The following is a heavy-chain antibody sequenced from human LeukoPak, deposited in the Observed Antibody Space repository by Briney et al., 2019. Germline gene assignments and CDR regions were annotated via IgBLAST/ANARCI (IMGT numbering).Heavy chain of an antibody. Sequence: SETLSLTCAVSGYSISSGYYWGWIRQPPGKGLEWIGNIYYGGSAYYNPSLKTRVTISVDTSKNQFSLKLSSVTAADTAVYYCARRNYYHSAIDYWGQGTLVTVSS. J-gene: IGHJ4*02. V-gene: IGHV4-38-2*01. CDR3: ARRNYYHSAIDY. CDR2: IYYGGSA. D-gene: IGHD3-22*01. CDR1: GYSISSGYY.